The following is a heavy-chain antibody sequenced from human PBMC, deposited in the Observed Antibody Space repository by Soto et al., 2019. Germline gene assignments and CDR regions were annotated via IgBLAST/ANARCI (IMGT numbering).Heavy chain of an antibody. D-gene: IGHD3-3*01. CDR1: TVTINVYG. J-gene: IGHJ5*01. V-gene: IGHV3-30*03. CDR3: ARDIWSGDYKWFDS. Sequence: QVQPVESGGGVVQPGRSLRLSCTSSTVTINVYGIQWVRQAPGKGLEWVAFISNDGRAQYYADSVKGRFTISRDYSKNTVDLQMNSLRNEETAVYYCARDIWSGDYKWFDSWGPGTLVTVSS. CDR2: ISNDGRAQ.